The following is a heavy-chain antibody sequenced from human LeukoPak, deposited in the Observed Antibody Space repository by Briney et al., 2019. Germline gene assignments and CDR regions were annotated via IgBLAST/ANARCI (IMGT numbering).Heavy chain of an antibody. D-gene: IGHD6-13*01. CDR3: ASERGIRWFDP. J-gene: IGHJ5*02. Sequence: PGGSLRLSCAASGFTFSSYGMHWVRQAPGRGLEWVAVIWYDGSNKYYADSVKGRFTISRDNSKNTLYLQMNSLRAEDTAVYYCASERGIRWFDPWGQGTLVTVSS. CDR1: GFTFSSYG. V-gene: IGHV3-33*01. CDR2: IWYDGSNK.